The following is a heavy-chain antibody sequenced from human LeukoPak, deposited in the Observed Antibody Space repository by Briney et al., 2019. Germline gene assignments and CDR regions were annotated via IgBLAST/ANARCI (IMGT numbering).Heavy chain of an antibody. CDR2: IYYSGTT. Sequence: SETLSLTCTVSRGSISGSIRSYYWSWIRQSPGKGLEWIGYIYYSGTTNYNPSLKSRVTISVDTSKNQFSLQLRSVTAADTAVYYCAREDPQTTVPEGMDVWGQGTTVTVSS. J-gene: IGHJ6*02. CDR1: RGSISGSIRSYY. D-gene: IGHD4-17*01. CDR3: AREDPQTTVPEGMDV. V-gene: IGHV4-61*01.